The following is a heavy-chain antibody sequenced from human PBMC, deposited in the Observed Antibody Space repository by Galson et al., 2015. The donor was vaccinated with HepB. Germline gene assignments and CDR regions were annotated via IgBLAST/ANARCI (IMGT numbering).Heavy chain of an antibody. CDR3: ARAGDGDYGLLDF. J-gene: IGHJ4*02. V-gene: IGHV3-11*06. CDR2: IGTSSTYT. Sequence: LRLSCAASGFTFSDYFMTWVRQAPGKGLEWVSYIGTSSTYTKYADSVKGRFTISRDNAENSLYLQMNSLRVEDTAVYYCARAGDGDYGLLDFWGRGTLVTVSS. CDR1: GFTFSDYF. D-gene: IGHD4-17*01.